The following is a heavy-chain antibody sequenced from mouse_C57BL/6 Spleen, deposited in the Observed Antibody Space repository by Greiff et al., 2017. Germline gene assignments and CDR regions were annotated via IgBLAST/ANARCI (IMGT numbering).Heavy chain of an antibody. D-gene: IGHD1-1*01. V-gene: IGHV1-80*01. CDR1: GYAFSSYW. J-gene: IGHJ1*03. CDR3: ARPDYYGSSFWYFDV. CDR2: IYPGDGDT. Sequence: VQLQQSGAELVKPGASVKISCKASGYAFSSYWMNWVKQRPGKGLEWIGQIYPGDGDTNYNGKFNGKATLTADKSSSTAYMQLSSLTSEDSAVYFCARPDYYGSSFWYFDVWGTGTTVTVSS.